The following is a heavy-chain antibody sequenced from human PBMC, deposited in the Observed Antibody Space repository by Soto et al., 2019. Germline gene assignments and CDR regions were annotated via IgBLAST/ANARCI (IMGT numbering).Heavy chain of an antibody. CDR3: AKDVVVSLGSHNWFDP. D-gene: IGHD2-2*01. CDR1: GFTFTNYW. CDR2: INSDGTNT. J-gene: IGHJ5*02. V-gene: IGHV3-74*01. Sequence: GGSLRLSCVASGFTFTNYWMHWVRQAPGKGLVWVSYINSDGTNTNYADSVKGRFTISRDNAKNTLYLQMNSLRAEDTAVYYCAKDVVVSLGSHNWFDPWGQGTLVTVSS.